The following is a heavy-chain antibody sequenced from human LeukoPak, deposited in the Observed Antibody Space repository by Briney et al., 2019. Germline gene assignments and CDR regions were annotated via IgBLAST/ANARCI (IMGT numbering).Heavy chain of an antibody. CDR1: GFTFSSFS. Sequence: KTGGSLRLSCAASGFTFSSFSMNWVRQAPGKGLEWVSSISSSSTYIYYADSVKGRFTISRDNAKNSLYLQMNSLRAEDTAVYYCARDGGTAWATDYWLDYWGQGTLVTVSS. D-gene: IGHD2-21*02. CDR3: ARDGGTAWATDYWLDY. J-gene: IGHJ4*02. CDR2: ISSSSTYI. V-gene: IGHV3-21*01.